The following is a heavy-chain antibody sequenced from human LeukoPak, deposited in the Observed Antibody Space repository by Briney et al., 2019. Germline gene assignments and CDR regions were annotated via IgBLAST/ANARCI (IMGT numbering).Heavy chain of an antibody. J-gene: IGHJ6*02. CDR2: IYYSGST. D-gene: IGHD2-15*01. Sequence: SQTLSLTCTVSGGSISSGGYYWSWIRQHPGKGLEWIGYIYYSGSTYYNPSLKSRITISVDTSKNQFSLKLSSVTAADTAVYYCAGSGYCSGGSCYSSYYYGMDVWGQGTTVTVSS. CDR3: AGSGYCSGGSCYSSYYYGMDV. V-gene: IGHV4-31*03. CDR1: GGSISSGGYY.